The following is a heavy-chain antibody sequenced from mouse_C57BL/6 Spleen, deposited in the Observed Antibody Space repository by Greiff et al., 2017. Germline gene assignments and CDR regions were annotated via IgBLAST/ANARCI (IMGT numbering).Heavy chain of an antibody. CDR1: GYSFTGYY. CDR2: INPSTGGT. Sequence: EVKLQESGPELVKPGASVKISCKASGYSFTGYYMNWVKQSPEKSLEWIGEINPSTGGTTYNQKFKAKATLTVDKSSSTAYMQLKSLTSEDSAVYYCARRITTVGGYFDYWGQGTTLTVSS. CDR3: ARRITTVGGYFDY. D-gene: IGHD1-1*01. V-gene: IGHV1-42*01. J-gene: IGHJ2*01.